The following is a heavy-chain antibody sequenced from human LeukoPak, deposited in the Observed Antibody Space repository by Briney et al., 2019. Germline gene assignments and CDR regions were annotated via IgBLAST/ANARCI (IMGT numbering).Heavy chain of an antibody. CDR2: ISGSDDST. CDR1: GFTFSSYV. Sequence: GGSLRLSCAASGFTFSSYVMSWVRQAPGKGLEWVSAISGSDDSTYYADSVKGRFTISRDNSKNTLYLEMNSLRAEDTAVYYCASRGYSYGYYYYMDVWGKGTTVTVS. CDR3: ASRGYSYGYYYYMDV. D-gene: IGHD5-18*01. V-gene: IGHV3-23*01. J-gene: IGHJ6*03.